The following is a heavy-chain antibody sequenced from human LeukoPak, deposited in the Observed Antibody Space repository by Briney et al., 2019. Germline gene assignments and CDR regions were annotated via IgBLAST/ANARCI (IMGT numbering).Heavy chain of an antibody. V-gene: IGHV1-69*05. CDR2: IIPIFGTA. J-gene: IGHJ3*02. D-gene: IGHD1-26*01. Sequence: GASVKVSCKASGGTFSSYAISWVRQAPGQGLEWMGGIIPIFGTANYAQKFQGRVTITTDESTSTAYMELSSLRSEDTAVYYCARGVGATVGEYDAFDIWGQGAMVTVSS. CDR1: GGTFSSYA. CDR3: ARGVGATVGEYDAFDI.